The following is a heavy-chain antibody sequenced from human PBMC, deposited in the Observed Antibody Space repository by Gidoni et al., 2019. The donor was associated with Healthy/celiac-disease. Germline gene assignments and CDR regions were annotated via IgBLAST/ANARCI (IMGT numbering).Heavy chain of an antibody. CDR1: GYTFTSYD. Sequence: QVQLVQSGAEVKKPGASVKVSCKASGYTFTSYDINRVRQATGQGLEWMGWMNPNRGNTGYAKKFQGRVTMTRNTSISIAYMELSSLRSEDTAVYYCARGTMITVGGVIVIHWYFDLWGRGTLVTVSS. J-gene: IGHJ2*01. CDR3: ARGTMITVGGVIVIHWYFDL. CDR2: MNPNRGNT. V-gene: IGHV1-8*01. D-gene: IGHD3-16*02.